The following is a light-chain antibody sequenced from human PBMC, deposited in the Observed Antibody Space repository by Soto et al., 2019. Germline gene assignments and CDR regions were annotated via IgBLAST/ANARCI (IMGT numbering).Light chain of an antibody. V-gene: IGKV3-20*01. CDR2: GAS. CDR1: QPVSNNY. J-gene: IGKJ5*01. CDR3: QQYAGPPTT. Sequence: EIVLTQSLGTLSLSPGDRATLSCRARQPVSNNYLAWCQQKPGQAPRVIMYGASRRATGIPDRFSGGGSGTDFTLTISRLEPEDFAVYFCQQYAGPPTTFGQGTRLEIK.